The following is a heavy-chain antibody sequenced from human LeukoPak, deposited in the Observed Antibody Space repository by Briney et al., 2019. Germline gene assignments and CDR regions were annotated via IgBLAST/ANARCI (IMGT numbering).Heavy chain of an antibody. CDR1: GASINSYY. D-gene: IGHD6-13*01. J-gene: IGHJ4*02. Sequence: SETLSLTCSVSGASINSYYWSWIRQPPGKGLEWIGNIYYNRSTSYHPSLKSRVTISVDTSTNQFSLKLSSVTAADTAVYYCARASAAGTEFDYWGQGTLVTVSS. V-gene: IGHV4-59*01. CDR2: IYYNRST. CDR3: ARASAAGTEFDY.